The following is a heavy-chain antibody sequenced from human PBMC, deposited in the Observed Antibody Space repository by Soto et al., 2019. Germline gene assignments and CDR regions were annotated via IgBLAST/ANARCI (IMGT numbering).Heavy chain of an antibody. Sequence: GGSLRLSCAASGFTFSDYYMSWIRQAPGKGLEWVSYISSSGSTIYYADSVKGRFTISRDNAKNSLYLQMNSLRAEDTAVYYCARDRGEYSYGLYCYYGMDVWGQGTTVTVSS. CDR2: ISSSGSTI. D-gene: IGHD5-18*01. CDR3: ARDRGEYSYGLYCYYGMDV. CDR1: GFTFSDYY. V-gene: IGHV3-11*01. J-gene: IGHJ6*02.